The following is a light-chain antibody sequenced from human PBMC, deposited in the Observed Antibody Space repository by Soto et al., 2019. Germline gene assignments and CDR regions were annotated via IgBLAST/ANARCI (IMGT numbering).Light chain of an antibody. J-gene: IGLJ2*01. Sequence: QSVLTQPPSVSAAPGQKVTISCSGSSSNIGNNDVSWYQQFPGTAPKLLIYDNNERPSGIPDRFSGSKSGTSATLGITGLQTGDEADYYCGTWDSSLSAVVFGGGTKLTVL. CDR2: DNN. V-gene: IGLV1-51*01. CDR3: GTWDSSLSAVV. CDR1: SSNIGNND.